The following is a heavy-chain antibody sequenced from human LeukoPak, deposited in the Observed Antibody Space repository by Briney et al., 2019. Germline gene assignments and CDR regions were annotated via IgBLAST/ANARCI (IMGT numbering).Heavy chain of an antibody. CDR1: GFTFDDYA. J-gene: IGHJ4*02. CDR2: ISWNSGSI. D-gene: IGHD6-13*01. CDR3: AKDMRRIAAAGNDY. V-gene: IGHV3-9*01. Sequence: PGRSLRLSCAASGFTFDDYAMHWVRQAPGKGLEWVSGISWNSGSIGYADSVKGRFTISRDNAKNSLYLQMNSLRAEDTALYYCAKDMRRIAAAGNDYWGQGTLVTVSS.